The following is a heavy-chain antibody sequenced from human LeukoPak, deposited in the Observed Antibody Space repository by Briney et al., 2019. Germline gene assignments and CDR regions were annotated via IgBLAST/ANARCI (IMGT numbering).Heavy chain of an antibody. V-gene: IGHV3-48*02. J-gene: IGHJ4*02. CDR1: GFIFSDYT. D-gene: IGHD6-19*01. CDR2: ITTSSSTV. Sequence: GGSLRLSCAASGFIFSDYTMNWVRQGPGKGLEWLSYITTSSSTVYYADSVKGRFTISRDNAKNSLYLQMNSLSDEDTAVYYCARGIAVALFDYWGQGTLVTVSS. CDR3: ARGIAVALFDY.